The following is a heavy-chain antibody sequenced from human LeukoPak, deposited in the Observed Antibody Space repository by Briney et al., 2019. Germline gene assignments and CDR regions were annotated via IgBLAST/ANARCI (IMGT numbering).Heavy chain of an antibody. CDR3: AIPGDGAQGGYYFDY. V-gene: IGHV4-4*07. CDR1: GGSISSYY. J-gene: IGHJ4*02. Sequence: SETLSLTCTVSGGSISSYYWSWIRQPAGKGLEWIGRIYTSGSTNYNPSLKSRVTMSVDTSKNQFSLKLSSVTAADTAVYYCAIPGDGAQGGYYFDYWGQGTLVTVSS. D-gene: IGHD4-17*01. CDR2: IYTSGST.